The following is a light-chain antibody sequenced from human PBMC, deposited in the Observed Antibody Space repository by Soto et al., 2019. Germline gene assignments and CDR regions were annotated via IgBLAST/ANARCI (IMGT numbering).Light chain of an antibody. CDR3: QQYNSFPLT. Sequence: DIQMTQSPSTLSASVGDRVTITCRASQSISSWLAWYQQKPGKAPKLLIHEASRLESGVTSRFSGSESGTEFTLTISGLHDDDSATYYCQQYNSFPLTFGGGTKVEIK. V-gene: IGKV1-5*01. CDR1: QSISSW. CDR2: EAS. J-gene: IGKJ4*01.